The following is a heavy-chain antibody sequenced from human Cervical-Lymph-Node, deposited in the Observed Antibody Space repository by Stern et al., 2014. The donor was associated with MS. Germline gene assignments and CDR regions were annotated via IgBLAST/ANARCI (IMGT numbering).Heavy chain of an antibody. CDR3: ARWYDSVWGTYRYAFDV. J-gene: IGHJ3*01. D-gene: IGHD3-16*02. CDR2: IFSTDEK. Sequence: QVTLKESGPVLVKPTETLTLTCTVSGFSLSDPRMGVSWIRQPPGKALEWLAHIFSTDEKFYSTSLKSRLTISRDTSKSHVVLTMTNMDPVDTATYYCARWYDSVWGTYRYAFDVWGQGAMVTVSS. V-gene: IGHV2-26*01. CDR1: GFSLSDPRMG.